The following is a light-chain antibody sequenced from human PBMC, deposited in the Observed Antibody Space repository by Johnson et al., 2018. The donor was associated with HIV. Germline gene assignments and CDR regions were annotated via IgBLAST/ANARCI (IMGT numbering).Light chain of an antibody. CDR3: GKWDSSLSAGNV. Sequence: QPVLTQPPSVSAAPGQMVSISCSGSSSNIGKNYVSWYQQVPGTAPKLLIHENKKRPSGIPDRFSGSKSGPSATLGITGLQTGDEADYYCGKWDSSLSAGNVFGTGTKVTVL. CDR1: SSNIGKNY. CDR2: ENK. J-gene: IGLJ1*01. V-gene: IGLV1-51*02.